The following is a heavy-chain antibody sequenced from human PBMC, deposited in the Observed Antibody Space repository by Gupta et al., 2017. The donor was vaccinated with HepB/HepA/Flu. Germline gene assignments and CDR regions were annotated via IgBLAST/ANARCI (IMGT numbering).Heavy chain of an antibody. CDR3: ARDWAPRADIVATTAPDY. V-gene: IGHV1-46*01. J-gene: IGHJ4*02. CDR2: INPSGGST. Sequence: GIINPSGGSTSYAQKFQGRVTMTRDTSTSTVYMELSSLRSEDTAVYYCARDWAPRADIVATTAPDYWGQGTLVTVSS. D-gene: IGHD5-12*01.